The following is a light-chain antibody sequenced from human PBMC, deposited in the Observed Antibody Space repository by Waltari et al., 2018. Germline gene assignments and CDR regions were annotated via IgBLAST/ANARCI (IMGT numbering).Light chain of an antibody. CDR3: CSYGVRVF. V-gene: IGLV2-23*01. J-gene: IGLJ2*01. CDR2: EGK. CDR1: SSDSGNYNFL. Sequence: QGALTQPASVSGSPGQARTIPCNGTSSDSGNYNFLVSWYQHPPGEAPKLIIYEGKVRPSGDSYRFAGSKSGNAASLTISGLQAEDEAHYYCCSYGVRVFFGGGTKLTVL.